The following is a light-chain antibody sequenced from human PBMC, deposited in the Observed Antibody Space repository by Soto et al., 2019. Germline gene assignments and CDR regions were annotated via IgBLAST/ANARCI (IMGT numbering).Light chain of an antibody. Sequence: EIVMTQSPATLSVSPGDRAALSCRASQSVGSNLASYQQKPGQAPRLLIYGASTRATGIPARFSGSGSGTEFTLTISSLQSEDFAIYFCQQYNNWPPDRTFGQGTKVEIK. CDR2: GAS. CDR1: QSVGSN. J-gene: IGKJ1*01. CDR3: QQYNNWPPDRT. V-gene: IGKV3-15*01.